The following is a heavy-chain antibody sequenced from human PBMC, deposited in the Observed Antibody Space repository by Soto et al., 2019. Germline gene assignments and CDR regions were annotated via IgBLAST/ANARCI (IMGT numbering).Heavy chain of an antibody. J-gene: IGHJ5*02. CDR3: ARVIGAAVNWFDP. V-gene: IGHV4-4*01. CDR1: GGSISSSNW. Sequence: QVQLQESGPGLVKPSGTLSLTCAVSGGSISSSNWWSWVRQPPGKGLEWIGEIYHSGSTNYNPSLKSRVTLSVEQPTNQFSLKLSSVTAADTAVYCCARVIGAAVNWFDPGGQGTLVTVSS. D-gene: IGHD6-13*01. CDR2: IYHSGST.